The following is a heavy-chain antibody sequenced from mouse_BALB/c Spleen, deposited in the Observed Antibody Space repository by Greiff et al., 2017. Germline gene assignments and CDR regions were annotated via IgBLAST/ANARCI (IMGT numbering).Heavy chain of an antibody. CDR3: ARDDYDDEFAY. Sequence: EVNVVESGGGLVQPGGSLRLSCATSGFTFTDYYMSWVRQPPGKALEWLGFIRNKANGYTTEYSASVKGRFTISRDNSQSILYLQMNTLRAEDSATYYCARDDYDDEFAYWGQGTLVTVSA. V-gene: IGHV7-3*02. D-gene: IGHD2-4*01. CDR2: IRNKANGYTT. CDR1: GFTFTDYY. J-gene: IGHJ3*01.